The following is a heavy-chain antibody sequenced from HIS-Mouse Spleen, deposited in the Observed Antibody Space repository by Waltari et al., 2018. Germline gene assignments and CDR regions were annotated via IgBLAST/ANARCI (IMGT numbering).Heavy chain of an antibody. CDR2: IYYSGST. CDR3: AREIPYSSSWYDWYFDL. D-gene: IGHD6-13*01. Sequence: QLQLQESGPGLVKPSETLCLTCTVSGAPITSSSYYWGWIRQPPGKGLEWIGSIYYSGSTYYNPSLKSRVTISVDTSKNQFSLKLSSVTAADTAVYYCAREIPYSSSWYDWYFDLWGRGTLVTVSS. V-gene: IGHV4-39*07. J-gene: IGHJ2*01. CDR1: GAPITSSSYY.